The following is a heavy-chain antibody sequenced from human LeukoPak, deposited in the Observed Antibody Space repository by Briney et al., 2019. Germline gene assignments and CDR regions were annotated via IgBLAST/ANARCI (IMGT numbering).Heavy chain of an antibody. V-gene: IGHV4-34*01. Sequence: PSETLSLTCAVYGGSFSGYYWSWIRQPPGKGLEWIGEINHSGSTNYNPSLKSRVTISVDTSKNQFSLKLSSVTAADTAVYYCARESLIQNNWFDPWGQGTLVTVSS. CDR2: INHSGST. J-gene: IGHJ5*02. CDR1: GGSFSGYY. D-gene: IGHD2/OR15-2a*01. CDR3: ARESLIQNNWFDP.